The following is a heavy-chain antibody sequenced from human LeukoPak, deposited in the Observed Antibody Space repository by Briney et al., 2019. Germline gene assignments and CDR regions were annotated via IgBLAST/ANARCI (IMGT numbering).Heavy chain of an antibody. V-gene: IGHV4-34*01. J-gene: IGHJ3*02. Sequence: SETLSLTCAVYGGSFSGYYWSWIRQPPGKGLEWIGEINHSGSTNYSPSLKSRVTISVDTSKKQFSLKLSSVTAADTAVYYCARSDGYGLVDIWGQGIMVTVSS. CDR1: GGSFSGYY. CDR3: ARSDGYGLVDI. CDR2: INHSGST. D-gene: IGHD3-10*01.